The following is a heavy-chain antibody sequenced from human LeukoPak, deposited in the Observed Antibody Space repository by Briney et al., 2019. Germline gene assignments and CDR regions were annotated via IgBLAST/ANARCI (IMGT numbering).Heavy chain of an antibody. J-gene: IGHJ4*02. CDR2: INHNGGT. Sequence: SETLSLTCAVYGGSFSGYFWSWIRQPPGKGLEWIGDINHNGGTNYNPSLKSRVTISVDTSKNQFSLKLSSVTAADTAVYYCASRNFGVVTDWGQGTLVTVSS. D-gene: IGHD3-3*01. CDR1: GGSFSGYF. V-gene: IGHV4-34*01. CDR3: ASRNFGVVTD.